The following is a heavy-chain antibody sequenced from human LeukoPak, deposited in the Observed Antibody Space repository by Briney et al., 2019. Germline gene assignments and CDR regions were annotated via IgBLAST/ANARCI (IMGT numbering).Heavy chain of an antibody. CDR2: INPNSGDT. Sequence: ASVKVSCKASGYSFPAKYMHWVRQAPGQGLEWMGWINPNSGDTTSAQKFQGRVTMTRDTSISTAYMELSRLRSDDTSVYYCARGAYTFLDPWGQGTLVTVSS. CDR1: GYSFPAKY. CDR3: ARGAYTFLDP. J-gene: IGHJ5*02. V-gene: IGHV1-2*02. D-gene: IGHD3-16*01.